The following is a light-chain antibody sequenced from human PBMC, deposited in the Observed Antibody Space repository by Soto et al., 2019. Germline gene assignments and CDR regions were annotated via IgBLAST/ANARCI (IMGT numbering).Light chain of an antibody. V-gene: IGKV3-15*01. CDR1: QTVSRH. CDR2: GAS. Sequence: EIVMTQSPGTLSVSPGERATLSCRASQTVSRHLAWYQQKPGQAPRLLIFGASTRATGIPDRFSGSGSGTDFTLTISSLQSEYFAVYYCQQYNTWPLITFGPGTRLDIK. J-gene: IGKJ5*01. CDR3: QQYNTWPLIT.